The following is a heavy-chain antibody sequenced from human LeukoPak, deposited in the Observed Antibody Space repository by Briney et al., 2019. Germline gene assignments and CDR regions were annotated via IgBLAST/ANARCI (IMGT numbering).Heavy chain of an antibody. Sequence: ASVKVSCKASGYTFTSYDINWVRQATGQGLEWMGWMNPNSGNTGYAQKFQGRVTMTRNTSISTAYMEMSSLRSEDTAVYYCARTGTKGIAAVDYYYYYMDVWGKGTTVTVSS. V-gene: IGHV1-8*01. D-gene: IGHD6-13*01. CDR3: ARTGTKGIAAVDYYYYYMDV. CDR2: MNPNSGNT. CDR1: GYTFTSYD. J-gene: IGHJ6*03.